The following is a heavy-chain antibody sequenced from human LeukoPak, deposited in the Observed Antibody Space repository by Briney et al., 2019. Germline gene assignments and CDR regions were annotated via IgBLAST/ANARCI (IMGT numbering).Heavy chain of an antibody. V-gene: IGHV1-18*04. D-gene: IGHD6-13*01. Sequence: ASVKVSRKASGYTFTSYGISWVGQAPGQGLEWMGWISAYNGNTNYAQKLQGRVTMTTDTSTSTAYMELRSLRSDDTAVYYCARDQGGIAAAGTRYFQHWGQGTLVTVSS. J-gene: IGHJ1*01. CDR2: ISAYNGNT. CDR1: GYTFTSYG. CDR3: ARDQGGIAAAGTRYFQH.